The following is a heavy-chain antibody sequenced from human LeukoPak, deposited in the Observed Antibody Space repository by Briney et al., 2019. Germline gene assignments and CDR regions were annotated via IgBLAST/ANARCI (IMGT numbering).Heavy chain of an antibody. J-gene: IGHJ4*02. CDR3: ATAGYSSSWPYPPLGD. CDR2: IYPGDSDT. Sequence: GESLKISCKGSGYSFTSYWIGWVRQMPGKGLEWMGIIYPGDSDTRYSPSFQGQVTISANKSISTAYLQWSSLKASDTAKYYCATAGYSSSWPYPPLGDWGQGTLVTVSS. CDR1: GYSFTSYW. V-gene: IGHV5-51*01. D-gene: IGHD6-13*01.